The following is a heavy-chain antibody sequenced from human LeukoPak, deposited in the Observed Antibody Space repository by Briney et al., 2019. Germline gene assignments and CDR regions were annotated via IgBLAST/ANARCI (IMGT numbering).Heavy chain of an antibody. CDR3: ARDSVAAAGLYYFDY. D-gene: IGHD6-13*01. CDR1: GFTFSSYG. J-gene: IGHJ4*02. Sequence: PGGSLRLSCAASGFTFSSYGMHWVRQAPGKGLEWVAVIWYDGSNKYHADSVKGRFTISRDNSKNTLYLQMNSLRAEDTAVYYCARDSVAAAGLYYFDYWGQGTLVTVSS. CDR2: IWYDGSNK. V-gene: IGHV3-33*01.